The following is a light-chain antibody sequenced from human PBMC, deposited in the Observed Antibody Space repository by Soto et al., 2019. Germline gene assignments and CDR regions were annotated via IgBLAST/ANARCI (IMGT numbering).Light chain of an antibody. J-gene: IGLJ2*01. V-gene: IGLV2-14*01. Sequence: QSALTQPASVSGSPGQSITISCTGTSSDVGGYNYVSWYQQHPGKAPKLMIYEVSNRPSGVSNRFSGSKSGNTASLTISGIQAEDEADYYCRSYTSSSTLVVFGGGTKVTVL. CDR3: RSYTSSSTLVV. CDR2: EVS. CDR1: SSDVGGYNY.